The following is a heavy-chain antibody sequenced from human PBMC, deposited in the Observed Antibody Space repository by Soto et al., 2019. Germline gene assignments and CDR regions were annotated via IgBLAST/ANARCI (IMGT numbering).Heavy chain of an antibody. V-gene: IGHV1-18*01. J-gene: IGHJ4*02. CDR2: ISAYNGNT. D-gene: IGHD3-16*01. CDR3: ARGGTPIDY. Sequence: QVQLVQSGAEVKKPGASVKVSCKASGYTFSNFGISWVRQAPGQGLEWMGWISAYNGNTNYAQKFQGRVTMTTDTSTSTAYMEVRSLRFDTDVYYCARGGTPIDYWGQGTLVTVSS. CDR1: GYTFSNFG.